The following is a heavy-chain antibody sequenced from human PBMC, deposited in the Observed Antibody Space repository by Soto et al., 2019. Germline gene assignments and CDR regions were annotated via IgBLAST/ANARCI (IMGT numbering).Heavy chain of an antibody. Sequence: QVQLVESGGGVVQPGRSLRLSCAASGFTFSSYGMHWVRQAPGKGLEWVAVISYDGSNKYYADSVKGRFTISRDNSKNTLYLQMNSLRAEDTAVYYCAKDTLYSSRWQRAPHWFDPWGQGTLVTVSS. CDR3: AKDTLYSSRWQRAPHWFDP. J-gene: IGHJ5*02. CDR2: ISYDGSNK. CDR1: GFTFSSYG. V-gene: IGHV3-30*18. D-gene: IGHD6-13*01.